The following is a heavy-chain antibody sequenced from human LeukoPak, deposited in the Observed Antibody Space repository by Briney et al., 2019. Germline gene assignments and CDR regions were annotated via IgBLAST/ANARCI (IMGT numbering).Heavy chain of an antibody. D-gene: IGHD1-26*01. V-gene: IGHV1-69*04. CDR2: IIPILGIA. Sequence: ASVKVSCKASGGTFSSYTISWVRQAPGQGLEWMGRIIPILGIANYAQKFQGRVTITADKSTSTAYMELSSLRSEDTDVYYCAREETEYSGSYSWWGQGTLVTVSS. CDR1: GGTFSSYT. J-gene: IGHJ4*02. CDR3: AREETEYSGSYSW.